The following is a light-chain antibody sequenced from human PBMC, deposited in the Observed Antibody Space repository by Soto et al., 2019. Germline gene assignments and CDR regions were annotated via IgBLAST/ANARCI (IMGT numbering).Light chain of an antibody. CDR1: QNLLHSNGYNY. Sequence: EIVLTQSPLSLPVTPGEPASISCRSSQNLLHSNGYNYLNWYLQKPGQSPQLLIYLGSNRASGVPDRFNGSGSGTDFTLTINRVEAEDVGLYFCAQGLATPFTFVGGTKVEIK. CDR2: LGS. CDR3: AQGLATPFT. V-gene: IGKV2-28*01. J-gene: IGKJ4*01.